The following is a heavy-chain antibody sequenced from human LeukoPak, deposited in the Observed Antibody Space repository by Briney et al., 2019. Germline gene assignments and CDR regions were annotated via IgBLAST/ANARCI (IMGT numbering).Heavy chain of an antibody. CDR2: INTKNGDR. Sequence: RRASVKVSCKASGYTFTSNDINWVRQATGHGPEWMGWINTKNGDRGYAQNFQGRVTITRDTSISTVYMEVSSLRSEDTAVYYCVRVGHQDNSGYFDWGQGTQVTVSS. CDR3: VRVGHQDNSGYFD. V-gene: IGHV1-8*03. J-gene: IGHJ4*02. CDR1: GYTFTSND. D-gene: IGHD3-22*01.